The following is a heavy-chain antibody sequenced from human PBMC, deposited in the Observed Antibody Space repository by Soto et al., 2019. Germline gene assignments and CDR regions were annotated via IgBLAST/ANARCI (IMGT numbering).Heavy chain of an antibody. CDR1: GYTFTGYY. V-gene: IGHV1-2*04. J-gene: IGHJ4*02. CDR3: ARAYYDSSGYHPFDY. Sequence: ASVKVSCKASGYTFTGYYMHWVRQAPGQGLEWMGWINPNSGGTNYAQKFQGWVTMTRDTSISTAYMELSRLRSDDTAVYYCARAYYDSSGYHPFDYWGQGTLVTVYS. D-gene: IGHD3-22*01. CDR2: INPNSGGT.